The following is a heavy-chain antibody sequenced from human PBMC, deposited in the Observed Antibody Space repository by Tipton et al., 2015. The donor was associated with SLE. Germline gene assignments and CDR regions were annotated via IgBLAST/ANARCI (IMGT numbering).Heavy chain of an antibody. V-gene: IGHV3-30*18. Sequence: SLRLSCAASGFTFSSYSMNWVRQAPGKGLEWVAVIWYDGSNKYYADSVKGRFTISRDNSKNTLYLQMNSLRAEDTAVYYCAKSEIPAGYWGQGTLVTVSS. CDR1: GFTFSSYS. CDR3: AKSEIPAGY. CDR2: IWYDGSNK. J-gene: IGHJ4*02. D-gene: IGHD2-15*01.